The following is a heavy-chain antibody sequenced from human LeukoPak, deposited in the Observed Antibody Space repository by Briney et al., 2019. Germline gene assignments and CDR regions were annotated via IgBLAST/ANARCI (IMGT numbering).Heavy chain of an antibody. D-gene: IGHD3-3*01. CDR2: IYSGGST. CDR3: ARGHYDFWSGDNWFDP. Sequence: GGSLRLSCAASGFTVSSNYMSWVRQAPGTGLEWVSVIYSGGSTYYADSVKGRFTISRDNSKNTLYLQMNSLRAEDTAVYYCARGHYDFWSGDNWFDPWGQGTLVTVSS. CDR1: GFTVSSNY. J-gene: IGHJ5*02. V-gene: IGHV3-53*01.